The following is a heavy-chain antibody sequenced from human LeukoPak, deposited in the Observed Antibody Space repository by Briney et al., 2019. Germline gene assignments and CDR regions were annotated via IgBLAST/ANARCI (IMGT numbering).Heavy chain of an antibody. D-gene: IGHD6-13*01. V-gene: IGHV4-4*07. CDR2: IYTSGGT. CDR1: GGSISSYY. J-gene: IGHJ4*02. CDR3: ARVGIAATPGGFDY. Sequence: SETLSLTCTVSGGSISSYYWSWIRQPAGKGLEWIGRIYTSGGTNYNPSLKSRVTMSVDTSKNQFSLKLSSVTAADTAVYYCARVGIAATPGGFDYWGQGTLVTVSS.